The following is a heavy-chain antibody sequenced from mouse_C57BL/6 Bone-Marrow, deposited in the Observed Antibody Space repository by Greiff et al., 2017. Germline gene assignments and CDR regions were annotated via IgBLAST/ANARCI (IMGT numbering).Heavy chain of an antibody. CDR1: GFTFTDYY. D-gene: IGHD2-5*01. CDR2: IRNKANGYTT. CDR3: ARYGYYSNPDY. Sequence: DVMLVESGGGLVQPGGSLSLSCAASGFTFTDYYMSWVRQPPGKALEWLGFIRNKANGYTTEYSASVKGRFTISRDNSQSILYLQMNALRAEDSATYYCARYGYYSNPDYWGQGTTLTVSS. J-gene: IGHJ2*01. V-gene: IGHV7-3*01.